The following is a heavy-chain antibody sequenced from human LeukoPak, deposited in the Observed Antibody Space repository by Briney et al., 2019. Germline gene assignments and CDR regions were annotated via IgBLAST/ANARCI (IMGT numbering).Heavy chain of an antibody. V-gene: IGHV3-11*04. CDR1: GFTFSDYY. D-gene: IGHD3-10*01. CDR2: ISSSGSTI. J-gene: IGHJ2*01. Sequence: GRSLRLSCAASGFTFSDYYMSWIRQAPGKGLEWVSYISSSGSTIYYADSVKGRFTISRDNSKNTLYLQMNSLRAEDTAVYYCAKDKDGSGSYYPWPYWYFDLWGRGTLVTVSS. CDR3: AKDKDGSGSYYPWPYWYFDL.